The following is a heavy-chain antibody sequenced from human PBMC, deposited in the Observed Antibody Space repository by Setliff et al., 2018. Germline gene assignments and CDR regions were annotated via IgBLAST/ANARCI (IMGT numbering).Heavy chain of an antibody. CDR3: ARTIVGGSTRLDY. D-gene: IGHD1-26*01. CDR2: INPNSGGT. CDR1: GDTFTGSY. J-gene: IGHJ4*02. Sequence: ASVKVSCKASGDTFTGSYMHWVRQAPGQGLEWMGWINPNSGGTNYAQKFQGRVTMTRDTSISTSYMELNRLRSDDTAVYYCARTIVGGSTRLDYWGLATLVTVSS. V-gene: IGHV1-2*02.